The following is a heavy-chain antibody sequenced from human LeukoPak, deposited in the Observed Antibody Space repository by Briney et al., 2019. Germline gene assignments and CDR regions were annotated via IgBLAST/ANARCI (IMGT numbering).Heavy chain of an antibody. CDR2: IYSGGST. CDR1: GFTVSRNY. Sequence: GGSLRLSCAASGFTVSRNYMSWVRQAPGKGLEWVSVIYSGGSTYYADSVKGRFTISRDNSKNTLYLQMNSLRAKDTAVYYCARGIVGALDAFDIWGQGTMVTVSS. D-gene: IGHD1-26*01. J-gene: IGHJ3*02. V-gene: IGHV3-66*01. CDR3: ARGIVGALDAFDI.